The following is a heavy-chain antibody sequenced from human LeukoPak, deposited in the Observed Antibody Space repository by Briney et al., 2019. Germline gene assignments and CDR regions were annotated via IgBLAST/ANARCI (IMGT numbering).Heavy chain of an antibody. J-gene: IGHJ6*03. D-gene: IGHD6-19*01. Sequence: TLSLTCTVSGGSISSGDYYWSWLRQPPGKALEWLARIDWDDDKFYSTSLKTRLTISKDTSKSQVVLTMTNMGPVDTATYYWALSFRSIAVAGTHYYYYMDVWGKGTTVTVSS. CDR3: ALSFRSIAVAGTHYYYYMDV. CDR2: IDWDDDK. CDR1: GGSISSGDYY. V-gene: IGHV2-70*16.